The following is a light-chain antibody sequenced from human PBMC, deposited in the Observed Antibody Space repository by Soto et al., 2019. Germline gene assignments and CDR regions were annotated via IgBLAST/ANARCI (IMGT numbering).Light chain of an antibody. J-gene: IGLJ2*01. CDR1: NSDVGNYNL. Sequence: QSALTQPAPVSGSPGQSITISCTGTNSDVGNYNLVSWYQQHPGTAPKLIIYEGSKRPSGVSNRFSGSKSGNAASLTISGLQTEDEADYYCCSYAGSTIVVFGGGTKLTVL. CDR2: EGS. V-gene: IGLV2-23*01. CDR3: CSYAGSTIVV.